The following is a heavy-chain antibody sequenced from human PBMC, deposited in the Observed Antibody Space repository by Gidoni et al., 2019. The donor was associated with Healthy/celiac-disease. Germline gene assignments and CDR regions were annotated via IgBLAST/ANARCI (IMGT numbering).Heavy chain of an antibody. CDR2: ISYDGSNK. CDR3: AKDGRIAAAGPAEYFQH. D-gene: IGHD6-13*01. J-gene: IGHJ1*01. Sequence: QVQLVESGGGVVQPGRSLRLSCAASGFTFSSYGMHWVRQAPGKGLEWVAVISYDGSNKYYADSVKGRFTISRDNSKNTLYLQMNSLRAEDTAVYYCAKDGRIAAAGPAEYFQHWGSGHPGHRLL. V-gene: IGHV3-30*18. CDR1: GFTFSSYG.